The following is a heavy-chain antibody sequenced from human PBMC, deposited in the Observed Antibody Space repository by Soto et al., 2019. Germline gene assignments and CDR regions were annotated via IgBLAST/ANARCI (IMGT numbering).Heavy chain of an antibody. Sequence: ASVKVSWKASGYAFTGYYVHWVREAPGQGLEWMGCINPETGGTSYAQKFQGRVTLSRDTSINTAYLELSRLRFDDAAVYFCARERYQVISDGMDVWGQGTTVTVSS. CDR1: GYAFTGYY. CDR2: INPETGGT. V-gene: IGHV1-2*02. CDR3: ARERYQVISDGMDV. J-gene: IGHJ6*02. D-gene: IGHD2-2*01.